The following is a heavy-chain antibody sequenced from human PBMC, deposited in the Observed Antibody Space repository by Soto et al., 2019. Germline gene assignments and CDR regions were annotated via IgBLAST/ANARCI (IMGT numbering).Heavy chain of an antibody. D-gene: IGHD3-22*01. CDR2: IKSKTDGGTT. Sequence: EVQLVESGGGLVKPGGSLRLSCAASGFTFSNAWMNWVRQAPGKGLEWVGRIKSKTDGGTTDYAAPVKGRFAISRDDSKNTLYLQMNSLKTEDTAVYYCIKDHFKRYYDSSGYFGLESHYWGQGTLVTVSS. J-gene: IGHJ4*02. CDR1: GFTFSNAW. CDR3: IKDHFKRYYDSSGYFGLESHY. V-gene: IGHV3-15*07.